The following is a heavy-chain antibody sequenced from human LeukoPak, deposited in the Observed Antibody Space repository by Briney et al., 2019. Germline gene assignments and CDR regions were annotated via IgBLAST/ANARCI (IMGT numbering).Heavy chain of an antibody. CDR2: IRYDGSNK. Sequence: GGSLRLSCAASGFTFNNYGMHWVRQAPGKGLEWVAFIRYDGSNKYYADSVKGRFTISRDNSKNTLYLQMNSLRAEDTAVYYCAKDEGIYYDSSGNFDYWGQGTLVTVSS. V-gene: IGHV3-30*02. CDR1: GFTFNNYG. CDR3: AKDEGIYYDSSGNFDY. J-gene: IGHJ4*02. D-gene: IGHD3-22*01.